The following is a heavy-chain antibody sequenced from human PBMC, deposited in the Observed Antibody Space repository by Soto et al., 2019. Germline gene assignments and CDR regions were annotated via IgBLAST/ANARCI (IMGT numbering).Heavy chain of an antibody. CDR1: GYTVTSYG. CDR2: ISAYNGNT. CDR3: ARVDIVVVPAANGPTGDHYCYYGMDV. V-gene: IGHV1-18*01. J-gene: IGHJ6*02. D-gene: IGHD2-2*01. Sequence: ASVKVSCKASGYTVTSYGISWVRQAPGQGLEWMGWISAYNGNTNYAQKLQGRVTMTTDTSTSTAYMELRSLRSDDTAVYYCARVDIVVVPAANGPTGDHYCYYGMDVWGQGTTVTVSS.